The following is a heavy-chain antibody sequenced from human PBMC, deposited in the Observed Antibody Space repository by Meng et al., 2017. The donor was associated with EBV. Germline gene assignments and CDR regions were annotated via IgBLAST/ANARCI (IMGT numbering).Heavy chain of an antibody. CDR3: ARVNSDCGGVMCYKGWFDP. V-gene: IGHV4-59*08. J-gene: IGHJ5*02. Sequence: QVQLQESGPGLVKPSETLSLTCTVSGDSISDYYGSLIRQPPGKGLEWIGYIHYSGSTYYNPSLKSRITISVDMSRNQFSLRLTSVTSADMAVYYCARVNSDCGGVMCYKGWFDPWGQGTLVTVSS. CDR2: IHYSGST. CDR1: GDSISDYY. D-gene: IGHD2-21*01.